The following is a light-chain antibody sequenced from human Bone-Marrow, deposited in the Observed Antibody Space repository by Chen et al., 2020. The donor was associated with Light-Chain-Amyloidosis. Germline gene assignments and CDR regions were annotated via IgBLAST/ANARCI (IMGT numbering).Light chain of an antibody. CDR3: MQVLQTWT. Sequence: DIALTQSPLSLPVTPGEPASISCRSSQSLLHSSGYNYLHWYLQKPGQSPQLLISLGSNRASGVPDRFSGSGSGTDFTLKISKVEADDVGVYYCMQVLQTWTFGQGTKVEIK. CDR2: LGS. CDR1: QSLLHSSGYNY. V-gene: IGKV2-28*01. J-gene: IGKJ1*01.